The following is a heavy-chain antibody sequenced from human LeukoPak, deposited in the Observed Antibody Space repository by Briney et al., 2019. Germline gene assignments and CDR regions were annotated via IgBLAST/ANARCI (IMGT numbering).Heavy chain of an antibody. CDR2: INHSGST. CDR3: ARGRFAHYYYDSSGQSPGYASDI. J-gene: IGHJ3*02. D-gene: IGHD3-22*01. V-gene: IGHV4-34*01. Sequence: SETLSLTCAVYGGSFSGYYWSWIRQPPGKGLEWIGEINHSGSTNYNPSLKSRVTISVDTSKNQFSLKLSSVTAADTAVYYCARGRFAHYYYDSSGQSPGYASDIWGQGTMVTVSS. CDR1: GGSFSGYY.